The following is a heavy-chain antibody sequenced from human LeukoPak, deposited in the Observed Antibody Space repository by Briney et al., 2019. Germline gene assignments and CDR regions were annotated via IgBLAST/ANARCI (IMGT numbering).Heavy chain of an antibody. CDR1: GFTFGDYA. D-gene: IGHD2-2*01. J-gene: IGHJ5*02. Sequence: GGSLRLSCTASGFTFGDYAMSWVRQAPGKGLEWVGFIRSKAYGGTTEYAASVKGRFTISRDDSKSIAYLQMNSLKTEDTAVYYCTRTYCSSTSCPARWFDPWGQGTLVTVSS. CDR3: TRTYCSSTSCPARWFDP. CDR2: IRSKAYGGTT. V-gene: IGHV3-49*04.